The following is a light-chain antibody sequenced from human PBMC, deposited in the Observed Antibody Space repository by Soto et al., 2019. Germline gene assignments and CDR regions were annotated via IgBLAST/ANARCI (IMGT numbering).Light chain of an antibody. CDR1: QSVLYSPNNKNY. Sequence: DIVMTQSPDSLAVSLGERATINCKSSQSVLYSPNNKNYLAWYQQKSGQPPNLLIYWASTRESGVPDRFSGSGSGTDFTLTISSLQAEDVAVYYCQQYYSPPYTFGQGTKLEIK. J-gene: IGKJ2*01. CDR2: WAS. CDR3: QQYYSPPYT. V-gene: IGKV4-1*01.